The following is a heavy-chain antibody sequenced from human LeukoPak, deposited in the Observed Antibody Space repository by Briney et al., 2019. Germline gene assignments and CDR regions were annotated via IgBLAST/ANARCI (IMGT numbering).Heavy chain of an antibody. D-gene: IGHD5-18*01. CDR1: GGSISSSSYY. CDR2: IYYSGST. J-gene: IGHJ4*02. V-gene: IGHV4-61*05. CDR3: ARHTPGYSYAPLEY. Sequence: SETLSLTCTVSGGSISSSSYYWGWIRQPPGKGLEWIGYIYYSGSTNYNPSLKSRVTISVDTSKNQFSLKLSSVTAADTAVYYCARHTPGYSYAPLEYWGQGTLVTVSS.